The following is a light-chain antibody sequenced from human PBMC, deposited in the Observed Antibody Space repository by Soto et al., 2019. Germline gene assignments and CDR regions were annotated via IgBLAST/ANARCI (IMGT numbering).Light chain of an antibody. CDR1: QSVSSNY. CDR2: GTS. Sequence: EIVLTQSPGTLSLSPGERATLSCRDSQSVSSNYLAWYQQKPGQAPRLLIYGTSSRATGVSDRFSGSGSGTDFTLTISRLEPEDFAVYYCHQYNTSPWTFGQGTKVDIK. V-gene: IGKV3-20*01. CDR3: HQYNTSPWT. J-gene: IGKJ1*01.